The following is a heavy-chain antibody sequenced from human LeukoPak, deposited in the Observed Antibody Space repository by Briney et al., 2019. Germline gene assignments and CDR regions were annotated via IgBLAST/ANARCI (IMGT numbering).Heavy chain of an antibody. V-gene: IGHV4-39*02. J-gene: IGHJ4*02. CDR1: GGSISSSSYY. Sequence: SETLSLTCTVSGGSISSSSYYWGWIRQPTGKGLEWIGSIYYSGSTYYNPSLKSRVTISVDTSKNQFSLKLSSVTAADTAVYYCARDVENGGSFDYWGQGTLVTVSS. CDR3: ARDVENGGSFDY. CDR2: IYYSGST. D-gene: IGHD2-15*01.